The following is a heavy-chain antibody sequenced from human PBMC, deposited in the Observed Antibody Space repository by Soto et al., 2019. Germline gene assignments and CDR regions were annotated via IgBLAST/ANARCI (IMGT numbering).Heavy chain of an antibody. CDR2: FDPEDGET. D-gene: IGHD3-22*01. Sequence: ASVKVSCKVSGYTLTELSMHLVRQAPGKGLEWMGGFDPEDGETIYAQKFQGRVTMTEDTSTDTAYMELSSLRSEDTAVYYCATFHDSSGYYYFDYWGQGTLVTVSS. J-gene: IGHJ4*02. CDR3: ATFHDSSGYYYFDY. V-gene: IGHV1-24*01. CDR1: GYTLTELS.